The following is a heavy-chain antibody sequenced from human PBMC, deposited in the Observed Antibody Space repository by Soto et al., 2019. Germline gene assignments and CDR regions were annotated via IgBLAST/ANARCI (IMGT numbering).Heavy chain of an antibody. D-gene: IGHD7-27*01. CDR3: ARDPARMMALGDY. CDR1: GYTFTSYA. Sequence: QVQLVQSGAEVKKPGASVKVSCKASGYTFTSYAMHWVRQAPGQRLEWMGWINAGNGNTKYSQKFQGRVTITRDTSASTAYMELSSLRSKDTAVYYGARDPARMMALGDYWGQGTLVTVSS. J-gene: IGHJ4*02. CDR2: INAGNGNT. V-gene: IGHV1-3*01.